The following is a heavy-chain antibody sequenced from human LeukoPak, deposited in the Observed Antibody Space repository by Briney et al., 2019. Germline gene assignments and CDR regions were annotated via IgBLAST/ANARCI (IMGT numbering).Heavy chain of an antibody. CDR3: ARAPGSYYDY. CDR1: GGSIGNSDYY. Sequence: SETLSLTCSVSGGSIGNSDYYWGWIRQPPGKGLEWIGSIFYTGSTYYNPSLKSRVTMSVDTSKNQFSLKLNSVTAADTAVYFCARAPGSYYDYWGQGTLVTVSS. D-gene: IGHD1-26*01. V-gene: IGHV4-39*07. CDR2: IFYTGST. J-gene: IGHJ4*02.